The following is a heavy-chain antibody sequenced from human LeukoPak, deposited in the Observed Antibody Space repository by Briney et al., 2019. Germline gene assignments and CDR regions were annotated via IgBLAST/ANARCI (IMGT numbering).Heavy chain of an antibody. V-gene: IGHV3-23*01. J-gene: IGHJ6*03. D-gene: IGHD2-8*01. CDR1: GFTFSSYA. CDR2: FSGSGGTT. CDR3: ANGNRCTSPNCLGYYYFYMDV. Sequence: GGSLRLSCAASGFTFSSYAMNWVRQAPGRGLEWVSGFSGSGGTTYYADSVKGRFTISRDNSKNTLYLQMNSLRAEDTSVYYCANGNRCTSPNCLGYYYFYMDVWGKGTTVTVSS.